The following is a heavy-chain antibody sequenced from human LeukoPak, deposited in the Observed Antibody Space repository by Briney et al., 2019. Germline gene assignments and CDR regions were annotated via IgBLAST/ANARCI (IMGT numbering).Heavy chain of an antibody. CDR2: ISGSGGSA. V-gene: IGHV3-23*01. Sequence: GGSLRLSCAASGFTFSSYAMSWVRQAPGKGLEWVSAISGSGGSAYYADSVKGRFTISRDNSKNTLYLQMNSLRAEDTAVYYCAKVQGYSYGFFDYWGQGTLVTVSS. D-gene: IGHD5-18*01. J-gene: IGHJ4*02. CDR1: GFTFSSYA. CDR3: AKVQGYSYGFFDY.